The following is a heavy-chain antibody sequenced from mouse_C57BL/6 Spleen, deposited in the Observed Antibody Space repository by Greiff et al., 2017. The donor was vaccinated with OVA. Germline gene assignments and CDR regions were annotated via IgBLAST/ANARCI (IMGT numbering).Heavy chain of an antibody. D-gene: IGHD2-4*01. V-gene: IGHV1-59*01. CDR2: IDPSDSYT. Sequence: VQLQQPGAELVRPGTSVKLSCKASGYTFTSYWMHWVKQRPGQGLEWIGVIDPSDSYTNYNQKFKGKATLTVDTSSSTAYMQLSSLTSEDSAVYYCARYDYGDGYYAMDYWGQGTSVTVSS. CDR3: ARYDYGDGYYAMDY. J-gene: IGHJ4*01. CDR1: GYTFTSYW.